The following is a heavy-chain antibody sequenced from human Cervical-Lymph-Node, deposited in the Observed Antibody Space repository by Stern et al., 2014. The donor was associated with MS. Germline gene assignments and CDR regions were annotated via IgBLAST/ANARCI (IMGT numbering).Heavy chain of an antibody. CDR2: IYHSGST. Sequence: QVQLQESGPGLVKPSGTLSLTCAVSGGSISSSNWWSWVRQPPGKGLEWIGEIYHSGSTNYNPALKSRVPISVDKSKNQFSLKLSSVTAADTAVYYCARESYCSGGSCYSALDYWGQGTLVTVSS. V-gene: IGHV4-4*02. CDR1: GGSISSSNW. J-gene: IGHJ4*02. D-gene: IGHD2-15*01. CDR3: ARESYCSGGSCYSALDY.